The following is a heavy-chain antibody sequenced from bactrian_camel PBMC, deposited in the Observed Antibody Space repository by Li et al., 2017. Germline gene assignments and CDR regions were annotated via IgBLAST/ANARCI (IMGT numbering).Heavy chain of an antibody. CDR2: VYFGGGST. CDR1: GHTYSSNC. D-gene: IGHD1*01. Sequence: DVQLVESGGGSVQPGGSLRLSCGASGHTYSSNCMGWFRQAPGKEREGVAFVYFGGGSTYYADSVKGRFTISRDNRKNILYLQMNSLKPEDTATYYCAADLVSDEPSLVEREYYYWGQGTQVTVS. CDR3: AADLVSDEPSLVEREYYY. V-gene: IGHV3S40*01. J-gene: IGHJ4*01.